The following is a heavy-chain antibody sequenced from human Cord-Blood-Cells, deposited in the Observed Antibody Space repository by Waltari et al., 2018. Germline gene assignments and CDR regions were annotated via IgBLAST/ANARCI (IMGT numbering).Heavy chain of an antibody. CDR2: IFSHDEK. D-gene: IGHD3-10*01. J-gene: IGHJ6*02. V-gene: IGHV2-26*01. CDR1: GFSLSNARMG. CDR3: ARIPLGITMVQGLPGVYYDYGMDV. Sequence: QVTLKESGPVLVKPTETLTLTCTVSGFSLSNARMGVSWIRQPPGKALEWLAHIFSHDEKSYSTTLKSRPTISKDTSKSQVVLTMTNIDPVDTATYYCARIPLGITMVQGLPGVYYDYGMDVWGQGTTVTVSS.